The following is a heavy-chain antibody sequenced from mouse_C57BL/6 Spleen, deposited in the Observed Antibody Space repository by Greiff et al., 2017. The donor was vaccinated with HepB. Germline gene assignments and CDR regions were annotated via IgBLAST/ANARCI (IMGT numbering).Heavy chain of an antibody. CDR3: ARSDYYGSSYGYFDV. CDR2: IDPANGNT. Sequence: EVQLVESVAELVRPGASVKLSCTASGFNIKNTYMHWVKQRPEQGLEWIGRIDPANGNTKYAPKFQGKATITADTSSNTAYLQLSSLTSEDTAIYYCARSDYYGSSYGYFDVWGTGTTVTVSS. V-gene: IGHV14-3*01. CDR1: GFNIKNTY. J-gene: IGHJ1*03. D-gene: IGHD1-1*01.